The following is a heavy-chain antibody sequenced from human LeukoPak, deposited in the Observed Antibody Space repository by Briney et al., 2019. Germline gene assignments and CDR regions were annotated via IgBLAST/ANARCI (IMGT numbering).Heavy chain of an antibody. D-gene: IGHD6-19*01. CDR2: ISGSGGST. J-gene: IGHJ4*02. Sequence: GGSLRLSRAASGFTFSSYAMSWVRQAPGKGLEWVSAISGSGGSTYYADSVKGRFAISRDNSKNTLYLQMNSLRAEDTAVYYCATTVAGTSYYPDWGQGTLVTVSS. V-gene: IGHV3-23*01. CDR1: GFTFSSYA. CDR3: ATTVAGTSYYPD.